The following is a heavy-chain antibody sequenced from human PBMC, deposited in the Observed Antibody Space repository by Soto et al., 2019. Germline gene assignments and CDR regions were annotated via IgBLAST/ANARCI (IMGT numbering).Heavy chain of an antibody. V-gene: IGHV3-11*03. J-gene: IGHJ4*02. Sequence: GGSLRLSCAASGFTFSDYYMSWIRQAPGKGLEWVSYISSSSSYTNYADSVKGRFTISRDNAKNSLYLQMNSLRAEDTAVYYCATRFYTSGVLFDYWGQGTPVTSPQ. CDR2: ISSSSSYT. CDR1: GFTFSDYY. D-gene: IGHD2-2*02. CDR3: ATRFYTSGVLFDY.